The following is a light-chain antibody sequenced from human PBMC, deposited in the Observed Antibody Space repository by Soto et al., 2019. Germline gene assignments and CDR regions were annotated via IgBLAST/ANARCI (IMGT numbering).Light chain of an antibody. CDR1: SSDVGGYNY. J-gene: IGLJ3*02. V-gene: IGLV2-8*01. CDR3: RSYAGSNNVV. Sequence: QSALTQPPSASGSPGQSVTISCTGTSSDVGGYNYVSWYQQHPGKAPKLMIYEVSKRPSGVPDPCSGSKSGNTASLTVSGLQAEDEADYYCRSYAGSNNVVFGGGTKLTVL. CDR2: EVS.